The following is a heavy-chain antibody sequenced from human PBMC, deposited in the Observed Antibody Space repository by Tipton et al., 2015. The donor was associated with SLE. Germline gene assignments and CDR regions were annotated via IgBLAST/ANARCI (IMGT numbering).Heavy chain of an antibody. CDR1: GFTFSSYA. Sequence: GSLRLSCAASGFTFSSYAMSWVRQAPGKGLEWVSAISGSGGSTYYADSVKGRFTISRDNSKNTLYLQMNSLRAEDTAVYYCARWVVGALGGFDYWGQGTLVTVSS. CDR2: ISGSGGST. D-gene: IGHD1-26*01. CDR3: ARWVVGALGGFDY. V-gene: IGHV3-23*01. J-gene: IGHJ4*02.